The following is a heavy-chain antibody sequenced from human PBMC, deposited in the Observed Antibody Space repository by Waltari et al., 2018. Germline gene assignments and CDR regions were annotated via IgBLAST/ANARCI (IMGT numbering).Heavy chain of an antibody. CDR3: ARGGGPRTVVALPFDH. V-gene: IGHV1-18*01. J-gene: IGHJ4*02. D-gene: IGHD3-22*01. Sequence: QVQLVQSGDEVKLPGASVNVSCKASGYTFSNFGTNWVRQAPGQGLEWMGWISGYSGDANYVQSLQGRVTMTTDTSTSTAYLELRGLRSDDTAVYYCARGGGPRTVVALPFDHWGQGTLVTVSS. CDR2: ISGYSGDA. CDR1: GYTFSNFG.